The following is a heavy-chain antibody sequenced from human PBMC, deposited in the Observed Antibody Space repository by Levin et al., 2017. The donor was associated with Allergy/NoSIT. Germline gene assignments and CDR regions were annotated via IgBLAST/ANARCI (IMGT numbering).Heavy chain of an antibody. CDR1: GFSFSDAW. CDR3: TADVEWLRPDLGTRLYYHYGMDF. V-gene: IGHV3-15*01. J-gene: IGHJ6*02. Sequence: GGSLRLSCAASGFSFSDAWMSWVRQVPGKGLEWVGRIKSKIDGATSEYAAPLKGRCTISRDDSSKRMYLEMNSLKSEDTGVYYCTADVEWLRPDLGTRLYYHYGMDFWGQGTTVSVSS. CDR2: IKSKIDGATS. D-gene: IGHD5-12*01.